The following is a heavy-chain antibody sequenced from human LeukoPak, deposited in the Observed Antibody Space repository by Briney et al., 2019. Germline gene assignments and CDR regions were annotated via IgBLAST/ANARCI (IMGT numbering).Heavy chain of an antibody. D-gene: IGHD3-9*01. CDR3: ARMGGGVLRYFGWLLPLFDY. J-gene: IGHJ4*02. V-gene: IGHV3-48*01. Sequence: PGGSLRLSCAASGFTFSSYSMNWVRQAPGKGLEWVSYISSSSSTIYYADSVKGRFTISRDNAKNSLYLQMNSLRAEDTAVYYCARMGGGVLRYFGWLLPLFDYWGQGTLVTVSS. CDR1: GFTFSSYS. CDR2: ISSSSSTI.